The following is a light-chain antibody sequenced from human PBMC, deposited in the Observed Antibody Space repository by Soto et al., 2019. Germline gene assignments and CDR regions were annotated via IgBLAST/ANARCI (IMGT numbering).Light chain of an antibody. CDR1: QSVSSSY. CDR2: GAS. CDR3: QQYGSSPLIT. V-gene: IGKV3-20*01. Sequence: EIVLTQSPGTLSLSPGEIATLSCRASQSVSSSYLAWYQQKPGQAPRLLIYGASSRATGIPDRFSGSGSGTHFPLTISRLEPEDFAVYYCQQYGSSPLITFGQGTRLEIK. J-gene: IGKJ5*01.